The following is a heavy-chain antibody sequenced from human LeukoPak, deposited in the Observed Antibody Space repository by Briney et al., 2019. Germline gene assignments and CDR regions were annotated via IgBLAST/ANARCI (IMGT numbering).Heavy chain of an antibody. J-gene: IGHJ4*02. Sequence: GGSLRLSCAASGFTFSSYAMSWVRQAPGKGLEWVSAISGSGGSTYYADSVKGRFTISRDNSKNTLYLQMNSLRAEDTAVYYCAKAPTYYYGSGSYYNEDYWGQGTLVTVSS. CDR3: AKAPTYYYGSGSYYNEDY. CDR1: GFTFSSYA. D-gene: IGHD3-10*01. CDR2: ISGSGGST. V-gene: IGHV3-23*01.